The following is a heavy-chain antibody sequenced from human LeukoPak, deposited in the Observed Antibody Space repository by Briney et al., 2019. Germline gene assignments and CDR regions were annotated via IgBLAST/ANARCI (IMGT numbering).Heavy chain of an antibody. CDR2: IYHSGST. D-gene: IGHD2-15*01. V-gene: IGHV4-30-2*01. CDR1: GGSISSGGYS. J-gene: IGHJ4*02. Sequence: SQTLSLTCAVSGGSISSGGYSWSWIRQPPGKGLEWIGYIYHSGSTYYNPSLKSRVTISVDRSKNQFSLKLSSVTAADTAVYYCARESPDCSGGSCYSRVFDYWGQGTLVTVSS. CDR3: ARESPDCSGGSCYSRVFDY.